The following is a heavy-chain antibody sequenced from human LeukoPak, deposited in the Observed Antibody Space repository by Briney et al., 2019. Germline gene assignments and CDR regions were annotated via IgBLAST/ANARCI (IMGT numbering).Heavy chain of an antibody. D-gene: IGHD6-19*01. J-gene: IGHJ4*02. CDR3: AKDHSQAGAYSSGWYYFDY. Sequence: GGSLRLSCAASGFTFSNYAMSWVRQAPGKGLEWVSAISASGGSTYYADSVKGRFTISRDKSKNTLYLQMNSLRAEDTAVYYCAKDHSQAGAYSSGWYYFDYWGQGTLVTVSS. CDR2: ISASGGST. V-gene: IGHV3-23*01. CDR1: GFTFSNYA.